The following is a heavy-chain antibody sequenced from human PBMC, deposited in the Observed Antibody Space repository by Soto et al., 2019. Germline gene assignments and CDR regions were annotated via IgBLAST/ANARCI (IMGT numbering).Heavy chain of an antibody. Sequence: QEHLVQSGAEVKKPGASVTASCQASGYLFSTYSVHWVRHAPGQALQWMGVIDPSDGSTIYAQQFQDRTTVTSDTSARTVFLGLTSPTSGDTAIYYCTKGFVTRPPPNHCYYGMDVSGSRPTVTVSS. CDR3: TKGFVTRPPPNHCYYGMDV. CDR2: IDPSDGST. V-gene: IGHV1-46*01. CDR1: GYLFSTYS. J-gene: IGHJ6*02.